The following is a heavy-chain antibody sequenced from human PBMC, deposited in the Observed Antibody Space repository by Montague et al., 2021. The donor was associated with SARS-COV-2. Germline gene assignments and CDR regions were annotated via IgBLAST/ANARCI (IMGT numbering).Heavy chain of an antibody. J-gene: IGHJ6*02. CDR3: ARVGRQQLVRLSGMDV. Sequence: SETLSLTCTVSGGSISSSSYYWGWIRQPPGKGLEWIGRIYNSGGTDYNRSIKGRVTISADTSKNQFSLKLNSVTAADTAVYYCARVGRQQLVRLSGMDVWGQGTTVTVSS. CDR2: IYNSGGT. CDR1: GGSISSSSYY. V-gene: IGHV4-39*07. D-gene: IGHD6-13*01.